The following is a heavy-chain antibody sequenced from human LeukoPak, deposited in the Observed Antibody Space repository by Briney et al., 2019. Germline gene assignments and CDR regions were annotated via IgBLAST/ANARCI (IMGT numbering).Heavy chain of an antibody. Sequence: QPGGSLRLSCAASGFTFSSYGMHWVRQAPGKGLEWVAFIRYDGSNKYYADSVKGRFTISRDNSKNTLYLQMNSLRAEDTAVYYCARDEKGSGSYFRNWGQGTLVTVSS. D-gene: IGHD3-10*01. CDR2: IRYDGSNK. J-gene: IGHJ4*02. V-gene: IGHV3-30*02. CDR3: ARDEKGSGSYFRN. CDR1: GFTFSSYG.